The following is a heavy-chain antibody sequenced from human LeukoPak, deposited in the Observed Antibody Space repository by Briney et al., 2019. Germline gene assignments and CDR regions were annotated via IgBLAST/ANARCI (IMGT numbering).Heavy chain of an antibody. D-gene: IGHD6-25*01. V-gene: IGHV1-46*01. Sequence: ASVKVSCKASGYTFTSYYMHWVRQAPGQGLEWMGIINPSGGSTSYAQKFQGRVTMTRDMSTSTVYMELSSLRSEDTAVYYCARDQRAGWFDPWGQGTLVTVSS. CDR1: GYTFTSYY. CDR2: INPSGGST. J-gene: IGHJ5*02. CDR3: ARDQRAGWFDP.